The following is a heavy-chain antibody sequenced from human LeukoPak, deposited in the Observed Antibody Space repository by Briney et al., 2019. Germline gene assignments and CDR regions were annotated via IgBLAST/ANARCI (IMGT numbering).Heavy chain of an antibody. J-gene: IGHJ4*02. V-gene: IGHV1-69*04. CDR3: ARTHDYGGTYFDY. CDR2: IIPILGIA. D-gene: IGHD4-23*01. Sequence: ASVKVSCKASGGTFSSYAISWVRQAPGQGLEWMGRIIPILGIANYAQKFQGRVTITADKSTSTAYMELSSLRSEDTAVYYCARTHDYGGTYFDYWGQGTLVTVSS. CDR1: GGTFSSYA.